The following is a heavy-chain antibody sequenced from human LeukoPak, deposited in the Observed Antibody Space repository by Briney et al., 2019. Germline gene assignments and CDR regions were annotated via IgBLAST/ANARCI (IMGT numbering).Heavy chain of an antibody. CDR2: IRPDASKE. CDR1: GFTFSSYG. V-gene: IGHV3-30*02. Sequence: PGGSLRLSCAASGFTFSSYGMHWVRQAPGKGLEWVAFIRPDASKEYHADSVKGRFIISRDNSKKILYLQMNSLRVEDTAMYCCAKEAGLFDVWGQGAMVIVSS. J-gene: IGHJ3*01. CDR3: AKEAGLFDV.